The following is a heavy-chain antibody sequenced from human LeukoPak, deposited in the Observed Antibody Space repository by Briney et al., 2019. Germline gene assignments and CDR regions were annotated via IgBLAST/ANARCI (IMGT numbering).Heavy chain of an antibody. CDR2: MNPNSGNT. D-gene: IGHD3-3*01. CDR3: ARARPYYDLCSSYYYYYYYTYV. CDR1: GYTFTSYH. V-gene: IGHV1-8*01. Sequence: ASVKVSCEASGYTFTSYHTNWVRQATGQRLEWMGWMNPNSGNTGYAQKFQGRVTMTRNTSISTAYMELSSLRSEDTAVYYCARARPYYDLCSSYYYYYYYTYVGGKGTTVTVSS. J-gene: IGHJ6*03.